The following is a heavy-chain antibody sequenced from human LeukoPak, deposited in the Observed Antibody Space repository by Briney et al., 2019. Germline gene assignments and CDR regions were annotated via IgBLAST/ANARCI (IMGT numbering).Heavy chain of an antibody. V-gene: IGHV1-2*02. CDR3: ARDYAILSPYYFDY. CDR2: INPNSGGT. CDR1: GYTFTGYY. D-gene: IGHD2-8*01. J-gene: IGHJ4*02. Sequence: GESLKISCKGSGYTFTGYYMHWVRQAPGQGLEWMGWINPNSGGTNYAQKFQGRVTMTRDTSISTAYMELSRLRSDDTAVYYCARDYAILSPYYFDYWGQGTLVTVSS.